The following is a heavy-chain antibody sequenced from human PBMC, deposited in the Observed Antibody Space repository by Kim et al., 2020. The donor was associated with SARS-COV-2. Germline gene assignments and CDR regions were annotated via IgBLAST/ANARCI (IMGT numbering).Heavy chain of an antibody. V-gene: IGHV3-30-3*01. Sequence: GGSLRLSCAASGFNFSSYAMHWVRQAPGKGLEWVAVISYDGSNKYYADSVKGRFTISRDNSKNTLYLQMNSRRAEDTAVYYCAGGLQGYYYYMDVWGKGTPVTVS. CDR1: GFNFSSYA. J-gene: IGHJ6*03. D-gene: IGHD5-18*01. CDR3: AGGLQGYYYYMDV. CDR2: ISYDGSNK.